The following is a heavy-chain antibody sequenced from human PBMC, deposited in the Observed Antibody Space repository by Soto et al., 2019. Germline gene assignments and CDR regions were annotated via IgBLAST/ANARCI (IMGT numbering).Heavy chain of an antibody. V-gene: IGHV3-53*01. J-gene: IGHJ4*02. D-gene: IGHD3-10*01. CDR2: IYSGGST. CDR1: GFTVSSNY. Sequence: GGSLRLSCAASGFTVSSNYMSWVRQAPGKGLEWVSVIYSGGSTYYAVSVKGRFTISRDNSKNTLYLQMNSLRAEDTAVYYWGRAPGWFGELLDYFDYWGQGTLVTVSS. CDR3: GRAPGWFGELLDYFDY.